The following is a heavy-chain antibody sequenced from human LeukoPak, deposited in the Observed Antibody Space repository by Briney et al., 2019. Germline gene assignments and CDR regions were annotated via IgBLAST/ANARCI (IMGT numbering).Heavy chain of an antibody. CDR3: ARDHGRRSAGYYYGMDV. J-gene: IGHJ6*04. CDR1: GYTFTSCG. D-gene: IGHD2-15*01. V-gene: IGHV1-18*04. CDR2: ISAYNGNT. Sequence: GASVKVSGKASGYTFTSCGNSWVRQVPGQGLEWVGCISAYNGNTNYAQKLQGRVTMTTDTSTSTAYMQLRSLRSDDTAVYYCARDHGRRSAGYYYGMDVWAKGTTVTVSS.